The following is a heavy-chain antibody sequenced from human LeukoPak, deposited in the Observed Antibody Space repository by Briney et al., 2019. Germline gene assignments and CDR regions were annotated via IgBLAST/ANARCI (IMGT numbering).Heavy chain of an antibody. J-gene: IGHJ4*02. D-gene: IGHD1-26*01. V-gene: IGHV3-74*01. CDR2: IDTDGSNT. CDR3: AKDLGAAWYSGSYSLVRTFDY. CDR1: GFTFSSYW. Sequence: GGSLRLSCAASGFTFSSYWMHWVRQAPGKGLVWVSRIDTDGSNTAYADSVKGRFTISRDNAKNTLYLQMNSLRAEDTAVYYCAKDLGAAWYSGSYSLVRTFDYWGQGTLVTVSS.